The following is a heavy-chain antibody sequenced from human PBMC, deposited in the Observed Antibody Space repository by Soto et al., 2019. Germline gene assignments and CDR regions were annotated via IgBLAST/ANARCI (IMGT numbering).Heavy chain of an antibody. Sequence: PGGSLRLSCATSGLTFSRYAMYWVRQAPGKGLEWVSVINGSSGVSDSSGRTYYADSVKGRSTISRDNSKNTLYLQMTSLRAEDTAIYYCAKGSDSSGYYYSPPFDYWGQGTLVTVSS. J-gene: IGHJ4*02. CDR3: AKGSDSSGYYYSPPFDY. CDR2: INGSSGVSDSSGRT. V-gene: IGHV3-23*01. CDR1: GLTFSRYA. D-gene: IGHD3-22*01.